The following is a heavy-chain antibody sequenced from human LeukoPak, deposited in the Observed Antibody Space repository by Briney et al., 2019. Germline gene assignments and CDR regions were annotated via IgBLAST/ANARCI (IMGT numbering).Heavy chain of an antibody. Sequence: GGSLRLSCAASGFTFSSYSMNWVRQAPGKGLEWVSSISSSSSYIYYADSVKGRFTISRDNAKNSLYLQMNSLRAEDTAAYYCARAFDSNYGAWGQGTLVTVSS. CDR3: ARAFDSNYGA. CDR1: GFTFSSYS. J-gene: IGHJ5*02. CDR2: ISSSSSYI. D-gene: IGHD4-4*01. V-gene: IGHV3-21*01.